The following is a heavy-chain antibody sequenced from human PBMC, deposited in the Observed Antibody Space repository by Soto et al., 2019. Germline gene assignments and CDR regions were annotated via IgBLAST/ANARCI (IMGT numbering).Heavy chain of an antibody. CDR2: INAGNGNT. Sequence: VASVKVSCKASGYTFTSYAMHWVRQAPGQRLEWMGWINAGNGNTKYSQKFQGRVTITKDTSASTAYMELSSLRSEDTAVYYCAREYCTNGVCYNYYYYYGMDVWGQGTTVTVSS. J-gene: IGHJ6*02. D-gene: IGHD2-8*01. CDR3: AREYCTNGVCYNYYYYYGMDV. V-gene: IGHV1-3*01. CDR1: GYTFTSYA.